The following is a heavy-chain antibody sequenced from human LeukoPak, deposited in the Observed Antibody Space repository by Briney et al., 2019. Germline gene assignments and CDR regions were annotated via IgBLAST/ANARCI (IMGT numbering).Heavy chain of an antibody. D-gene: IGHD5-18*01. CDR1: GYTFTSYD. J-gene: IGHJ3*02. CDR2: MNPNSGNT. CDR3: ARVGYGYSYGRNDAFDI. Sequence: ASVKVSCKASGYTFTSYDINSVRQATGQGLEWMGWMNPNSGNTGYAQKFQGRVTMTRNTSISTAYMELSSLRSEDTAVYYCARVGYGYSYGRNDAFDIWGQGTMVTVSS. V-gene: IGHV1-8*01.